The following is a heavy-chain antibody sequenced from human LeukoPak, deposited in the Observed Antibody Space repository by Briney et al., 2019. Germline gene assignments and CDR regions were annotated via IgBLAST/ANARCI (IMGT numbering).Heavy chain of an antibody. V-gene: IGHV3-23*01. CDR2: ISGSDDTT. CDR3: AKFACTSTNCSNNF. Sequence: GGSLRLSCAASGFSFSTYAMSWVRQAPGKGLEWVSSISGSDDTTYYAESVKGRFTISRYNSKNTLLLQMNSLGVEDTAVYYCAKFACTSTNCSNNFWGQGTLVTVCS. CDR1: GFSFSTYA. J-gene: IGHJ1*01. D-gene: IGHD2-2*01.